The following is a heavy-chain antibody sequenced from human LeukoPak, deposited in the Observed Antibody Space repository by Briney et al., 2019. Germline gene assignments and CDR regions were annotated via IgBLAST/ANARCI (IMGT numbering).Heavy chain of an antibody. CDR2: ISAYNGNT. Sequence: GASVKVSCKASGYTFTSYGISWVRQAPGQGLEWMGWISAYNGNTNYAQKLQGRVTMTTDTSTSTAYMELRSLRSDDTAVYYCARDYVGGYTIRGSDPWGQGTLVTVSS. V-gene: IGHV1-18*01. D-gene: IGHD3-10*02. CDR3: ARDYVGGYTIRGSDP. CDR1: GYTFTSYG. J-gene: IGHJ5*02.